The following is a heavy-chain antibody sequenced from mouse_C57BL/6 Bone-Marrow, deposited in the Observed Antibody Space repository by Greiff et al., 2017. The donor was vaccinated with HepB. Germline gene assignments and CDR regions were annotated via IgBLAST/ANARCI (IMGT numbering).Heavy chain of an antibody. V-gene: IGHV1-54*01. Sequence: QVQLLQQSGAELVRPGTSVKVSCKASGYAFTNYLIEWVKQRPGQGLEWIGVINPGSGGTNYNEKFKGKATLTADKSSSTAYMQLSSLTSEDSAVYFCARDYRWYFDVWGTGTTVTVSS. CDR1: GYAFTNYL. D-gene: IGHD2-14*01. J-gene: IGHJ1*03. CDR2: INPGSGGT. CDR3: ARDYRWYFDV.